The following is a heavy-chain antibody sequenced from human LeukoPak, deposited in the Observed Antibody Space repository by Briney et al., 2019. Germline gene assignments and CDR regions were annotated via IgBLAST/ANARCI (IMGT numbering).Heavy chain of an antibody. V-gene: IGHV1-18*01. CDR2: ISAYNGNT. Sequence: GASVKVSCKASGYTFTSYGISWVRQAPGQGLEWMGWISAYNGNTNYAQKLQGRVTMTTDTSTSTAYMELRSLRSDDTAVYYCARTYYYDSSGYYSTQVGYWGQGTLATVSS. CDR1: GYTFTSYG. D-gene: IGHD3-22*01. J-gene: IGHJ4*02. CDR3: ARTYYYDSSGYYSTQVGY.